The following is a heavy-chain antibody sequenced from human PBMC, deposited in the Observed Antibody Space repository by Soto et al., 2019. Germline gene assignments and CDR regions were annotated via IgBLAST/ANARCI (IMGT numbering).Heavy chain of an antibody. CDR1: GGSISSSSYY. V-gene: IGHV4-39*01. CDR2: IYYSGST. J-gene: IGHJ4*02. Sequence: QLQLQESGPGLVKPSETLSLTCTVSGGSISSSSYYWGWIRQPPGKGLEWIGSIYYSGSTYYNPSLKSRVTISVDTSKNQFSLKLSSVTAADTAVYYCARQDTAMSNFDYWGQGTLVTVSS. CDR3: ARQDTAMSNFDY. D-gene: IGHD5-18*01.